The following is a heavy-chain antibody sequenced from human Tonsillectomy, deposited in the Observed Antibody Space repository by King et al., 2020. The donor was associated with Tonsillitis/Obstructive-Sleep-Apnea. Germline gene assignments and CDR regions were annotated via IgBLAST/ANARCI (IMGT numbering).Heavy chain of an antibody. J-gene: IGHJ4*02. CDR1: GFTFGDYA. CDR3: ARDLGGLYCRGNDF. Sequence: VQLVESGGGLIQPGRSLRLSCTTSGFTFGDYAMSWVRQAPGKGLEWVGFIRSKAYGGTTEYAASVKGRFTISRDDSKSIAYLQMNSLKTEDTAVYYCARDLGGLYCRGNDFWGQGTLVTVSS. CDR2: IRSKAYGGTT. D-gene: IGHD6-19*01. V-gene: IGHV3-49*04.